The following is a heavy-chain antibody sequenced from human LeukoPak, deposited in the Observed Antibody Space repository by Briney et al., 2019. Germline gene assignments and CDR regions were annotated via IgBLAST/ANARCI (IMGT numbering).Heavy chain of an antibody. CDR3: ARLAVAGDYFDY. Sequence: GEPLKISCKGSGYTFTSYWIGWVRQMPGKGLEWMGIIYRGDSETRYSPSFQGQVTISADKSISTAYLQWSSLKASDTAMYYCARLAVAGDYFDYWGQGTLVTVSS. CDR1: GYTFTSYW. CDR2: IYRGDSET. V-gene: IGHV5-51*01. J-gene: IGHJ4*02. D-gene: IGHD6-19*01.